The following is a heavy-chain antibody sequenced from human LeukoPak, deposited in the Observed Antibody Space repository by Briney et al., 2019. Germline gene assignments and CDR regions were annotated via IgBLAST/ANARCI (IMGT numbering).Heavy chain of an antibody. J-gene: IGHJ4*02. Sequence: GGSLRLSCAASGFTVSTNYMSWVRQPPGKGLEWVSVIYSGGSTHYADSVKGRVAISRDNSENTLYLQMNSLRAEDTAVYYCARARVGVAGFFDYWGQGTLVTVSS. CDR3: ARARVGVAGFFDY. CDR1: GFTVSTNY. V-gene: IGHV3-53*01. CDR2: IYSGGST. D-gene: IGHD1-26*01.